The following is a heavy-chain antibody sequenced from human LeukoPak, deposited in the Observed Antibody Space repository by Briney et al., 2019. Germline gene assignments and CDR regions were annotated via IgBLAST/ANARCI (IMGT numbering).Heavy chain of an antibody. CDR1: GAALSEYY. D-gene: IGHD3-22*01. V-gene: IGHV4-34*01. CDR2: VAHKGPTVYSPTLNR. Sequence: PSETLSLTCAVYGAALSEYYWSWIRQSPGKGLEWIGEVAHKGPTVYSPTLNRRYNPSFKSRVTMSVDPSKNQFSLKLTSVTVADTATYYCVRQGTNSGYYLLDYWGQGHLVIVSS. CDR3: VRQGTNSGYYLLDY. J-gene: IGHJ4*02.